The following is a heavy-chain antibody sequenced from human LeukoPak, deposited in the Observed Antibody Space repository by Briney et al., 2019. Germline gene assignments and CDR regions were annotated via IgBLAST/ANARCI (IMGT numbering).Heavy chain of an antibody. V-gene: IGHV3-23*01. J-gene: IGHJ6*03. CDR1: GFTFSNYA. CDR3: ASNSNADYSRTYYSSMDV. CDR2: VIGSGGST. Sequence: GGSLRLSCAASGFTFSNYAMSWVRQAPGKGLVWASTVIGSGGSTYYARSLNGRVTISRDNSKNTCYLQMNSVRSEATAVYYCASNSNADYSRTYYSSMDVWGKGTTVTISS. D-gene: IGHD4-17*01.